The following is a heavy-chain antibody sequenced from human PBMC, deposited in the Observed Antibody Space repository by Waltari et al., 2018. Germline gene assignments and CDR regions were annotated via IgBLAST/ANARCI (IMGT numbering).Heavy chain of an antibody. J-gene: IGHJ4*02. CDR1: GFTFEEYA. CDR3: AKDRASSSQFLFDL. Sequence: ELQLVESGGGLVQPGRSLRLPCVASGFTFEEYAMNWVRQAPGKGLEWVAGISWNSDDIVYADSVKGRFTISRDNAKSSLYLQMNTLRTEDMAFYYCAKDRASSSQFLFDLWGQGTLVTVSS. CDR2: ISWNSDDI. D-gene: IGHD6-19*01. V-gene: IGHV3-9*03.